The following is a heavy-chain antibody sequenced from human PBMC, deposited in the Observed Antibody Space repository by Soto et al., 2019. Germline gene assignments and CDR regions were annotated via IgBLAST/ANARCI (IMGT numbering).Heavy chain of an antibody. CDR1: GFTFNNFA. CDR3: VKDSSRWYYFDY. Sequence: EVQLLESGGALVQPGGSLRLACAASGFTFNNFAMSWVRQAPGKGLEWVSGITASGSFTYYAASVKGRFTISRENRKNTLSLQIDSLRGEDTASYYCVKDSSRWYYFDYWGPGTLVTVSS. V-gene: IGHV3-23*01. J-gene: IGHJ4*02. D-gene: IGHD6-13*01. CDR2: ITASGSFT.